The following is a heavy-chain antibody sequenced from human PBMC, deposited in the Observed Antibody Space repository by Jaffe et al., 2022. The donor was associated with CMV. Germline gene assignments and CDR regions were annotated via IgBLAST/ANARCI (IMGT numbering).Heavy chain of an antibody. J-gene: IGHJ4*02. CDR1: GGSISSYY. Sequence: QVQLQESGPGLVKPSETLSLTCTVSGGSISSYYWSWIRQPPGKGLEWIGYIYYSGSTNYNPSLKSRVTISVDTSKNQFSLKLSSVTAADTAVYYCARQAQPYYYDPRFEYFDYWGQGTLVTVSS. D-gene: IGHD3-22*01. CDR2: IYYSGST. V-gene: IGHV4-59*08. CDR3: ARQAQPYYYDPRFEYFDY.